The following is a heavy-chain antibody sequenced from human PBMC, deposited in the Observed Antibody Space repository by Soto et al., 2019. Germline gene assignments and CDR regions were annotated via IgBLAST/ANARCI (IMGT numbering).Heavy chain of an antibody. CDR1: GFSLTTTRMG. Sequence: QITLKESGPPLVIPAQTLTLTCAFSGFSLTTTRMGVAWIRQPPGKALEWLALIYWDDDKRYSPSLKNRLTVSKDTSTNRVVLTITNISPDDTGTYCCAHAGDFDLLSFDRWGPGTLVTVSS. CDR2: IYWDDDK. J-gene: IGHJ4*02. CDR3: AHAGDFDLLSFDR. D-gene: IGHD2-15*01. V-gene: IGHV2-5*02.